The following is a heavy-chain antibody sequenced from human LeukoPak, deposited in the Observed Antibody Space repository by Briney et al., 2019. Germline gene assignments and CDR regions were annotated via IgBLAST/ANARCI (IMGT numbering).Heavy chain of an antibody. CDR3: TTVVAQLWLFGAFDI. CDR1: VFTFSNAW. D-gene: IGHD5-18*01. Sequence: GGSLRLSCAASVFTFSNAWMSWVRQAPGKGLEWVGRIKSKTDGGTTDYAAPVKGRFTISRDDSKNTLYLQMNSLKTEDTAVYYCTTVVAQLWLFGAFDIWGQGAMVTVS. V-gene: IGHV3-15*01. CDR2: IKSKTDGGTT. J-gene: IGHJ3*02.